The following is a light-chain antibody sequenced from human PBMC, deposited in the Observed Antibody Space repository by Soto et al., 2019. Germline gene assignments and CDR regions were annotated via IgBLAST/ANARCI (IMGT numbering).Light chain of an antibody. J-gene: IGLJ3*02. Sequence: QSVLTQPPSVSAAPGQKVTISCSGSSSNIGNNYVSWYQQHPGTTPKLLIYDNNKRPSGIPDRFSGSKSVTSATLGITGLQTGDEADDYCGTWDSSLSVVVFGGGTKLTVL. V-gene: IGLV1-51*01. CDR1: SSNIGNNY. CDR2: DNN. CDR3: GTWDSSLSVVV.